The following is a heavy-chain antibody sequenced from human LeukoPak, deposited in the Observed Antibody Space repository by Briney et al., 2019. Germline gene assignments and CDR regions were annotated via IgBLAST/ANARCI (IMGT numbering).Heavy chain of an antibody. D-gene: IGHD6-19*01. CDR1: GFTFSSYW. V-gene: IGHV3-74*01. J-gene: IGHJ4*02. Sequence: PGGSLRLSCAASGFTFSSYWMHWVRQAPGKGLVWVSRINSDGSSTSYADSVKGRFTISRDNAKNTLYLQMNSLRAEDTAVYYCARVIAVADYYFDYWGQGTLVTVS. CDR2: INSDGSST. CDR3: ARVIAVADYYFDY.